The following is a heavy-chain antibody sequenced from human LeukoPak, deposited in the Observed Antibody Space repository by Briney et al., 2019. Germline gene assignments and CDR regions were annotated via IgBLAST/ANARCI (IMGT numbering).Heavy chain of an antibody. D-gene: IGHD3-22*01. V-gene: IGHV1-46*01. CDR3: ARATYYYDSSGYPDLGY. Sequence: ASVTVSCKASGYTFTSYYMHWVRQAPGQGLEWMGIINPSGGSTSYAQKFQGRVTMTRDMSTSTVYMELSSLRSEDTAVYYCARATYYYDSSGYPDLGYWGQGTLVTVSS. J-gene: IGHJ4*02. CDR2: INPSGGST. CDR1: GYTFTSYY.